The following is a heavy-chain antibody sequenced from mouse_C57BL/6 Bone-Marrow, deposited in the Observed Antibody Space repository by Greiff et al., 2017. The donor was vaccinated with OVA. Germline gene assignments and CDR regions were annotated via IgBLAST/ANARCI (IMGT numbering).Heavy chain of an antibody. D-gene: IGHD2-4*01. CDR2: IYPGGGYT. V-gene: IGHV1-63*01. Sequence: VQLQQSGAELVRPGTSVKMSCKASGYTFTNYWIGWAKQRPGHGLEWIGDIYPGGGYTNYNEKFKGKATLTADKSSSTAYMQFSSLTSEDSAIYYCAIYCDSPYWYFDVWGTGTTVTVSS. J-gene: IGHJ1*03. CDR3: AIYCDSPYWYFDV. CDR1: GYTFTNYW.